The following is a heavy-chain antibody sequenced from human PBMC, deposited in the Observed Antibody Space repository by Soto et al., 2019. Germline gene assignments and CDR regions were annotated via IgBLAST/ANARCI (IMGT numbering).Heavy chain of an antibody. CDR2: IDSSGSII. D-gene: IGHD3-22*01. V-gene: IGHV3-11*01. CDR3: ARDLGYYASSGYFDY. CDR1: GFTFSDYY. Sequence: QVQLVESGGGLVKPGGSLRLSCAASGFTFSDYYMSWIRRAPGKGLEWVSFIDSSGSIIYYADSVKGRFTISRDNAKNYLYLQMNSLRAEDTAVYYCARDLGYYASSGYFDYWGQGTLVTVSS. J-gene: IGHJ4*02.